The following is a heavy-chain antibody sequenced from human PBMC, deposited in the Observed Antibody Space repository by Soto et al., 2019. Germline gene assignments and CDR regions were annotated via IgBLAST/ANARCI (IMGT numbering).Heavy chain of an antibody. D-gene: IGHD3-16*01. CDR1: GFTFSSYA. Sequence: QVQLVESGGGVVQPGRSLRLSCAASGFTFSSYAMHWVRQAPGKGLEWVAVISYDGSNKYYADSVKGRFTISRDNSKNTLYLQMNSLRAEDTAVYYCARVPGHGVDYWGQGTLVTVSS. V-gene: IGHV3-30-3*01. CDR2: ISYDGSNK. CDR3: ARVPGHGVDY. J-gene: IGHJ4*02.